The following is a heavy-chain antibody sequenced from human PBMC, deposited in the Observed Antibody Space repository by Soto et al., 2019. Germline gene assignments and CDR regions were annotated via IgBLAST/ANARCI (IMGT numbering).Heavy chain of an antibody. V-gene: IGHV3-53*01. J-gene: IGHJ5*02. CDR1: GFTVSSNY. D-gene: IGHD3-10*01. Sequence: PGGSLRLSCAASGFTVSSNYMSWVRQAPGKGLEWVSVIYSGGSTYYADSVKGRFTISRDNSKNTLYLQMNSLRAEDTAVYYCARVRSYYGSGSYYNWFDPWGQGTLVTV. CDR3: ARVRSYYGSGSYYNWFDP. CDR2: IYSGGST.